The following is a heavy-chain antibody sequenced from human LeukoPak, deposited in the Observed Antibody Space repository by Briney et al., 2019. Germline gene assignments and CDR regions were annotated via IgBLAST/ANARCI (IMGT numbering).Heavy chain of an antibody. V-gene: IGHV3-21*04. CDR1: GFTFNNYI. D-gene: IGHD6-19*01. Sequence: GGSLRLSCAASGFTFNNYIMNWVRQAPGKGLEWVSSISSSSDYIYYADSVKGRFTISRDNAKNTLYLQMNSLRAEDTAVYYCAKDFYSSGWAPSDYWGQGTLVTVSS. J-gene: IGHJ4*02. CDR3: AKDFYSSGWAPSDY. CDR2: ISSSSDYI.